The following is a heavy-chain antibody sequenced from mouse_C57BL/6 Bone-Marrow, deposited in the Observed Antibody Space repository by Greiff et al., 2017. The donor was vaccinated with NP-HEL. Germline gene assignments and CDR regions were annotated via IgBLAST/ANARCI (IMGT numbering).Heavy chain of an antibody. D-gene: IGHD2-10*02. CDR2: ISYDGSN. Sequence: EVHLVESGPGLVKPSQPLSLTCSVTGYSITSGYYWNWIRRFPGNKLEWVGSISYDGSNNYSPSLKNRISITRDTSKNQFFLKLNSVTAEDTATYYCARAYGNYLDYWGQGTTLTVSS. CDR3: ARAYGNYLDY. CDR1: GYSITSGYY. J-gene: IGHJ2*01. V-gene: IGHV3-6*01.